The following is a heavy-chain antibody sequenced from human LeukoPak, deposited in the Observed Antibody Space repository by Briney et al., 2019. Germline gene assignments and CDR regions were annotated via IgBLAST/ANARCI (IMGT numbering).Heavy chain of an antibody. J-gene: IGHJ4*02. D-gene: IGHD3-16*01. V-gene: IGHV4-34*01. Sequence: SETLSLTCAVYGGSFSGYYWSWIRQPPGKGLEWIGEINHSGSTNYNPSLKSRVTISVDTSKNQFSLRLSPVTAADTAVYYCARGDMILDYWGQGTLVTVSS. CDR3: ARGDMILDY. CDR1: GGSFSGYY. CDR2: INHSGST.